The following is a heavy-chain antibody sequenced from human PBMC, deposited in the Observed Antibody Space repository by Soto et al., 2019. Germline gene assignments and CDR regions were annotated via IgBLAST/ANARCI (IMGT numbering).Heavy chain of an antibody. Sequence: EVQLVESGGGLVKPGDSLRLSCVVSGLKFSDAWMNWVRQAPGKGREWVGRIKGKGGGETKDYAAPVKGRFAISRDDSRDTLYLQMNSLKTEDTAVYYCAWDNSGRFRTDHWGQGTLVTVSS. J-gene: IGHJ4*02. CDR1: GLKFSDAW. D-gene: IGHD1-26*01. CDR2: IKGKGGGETK. V-gene: IGHV3-15*07. CDR3: AWDNSGRFRTDH.